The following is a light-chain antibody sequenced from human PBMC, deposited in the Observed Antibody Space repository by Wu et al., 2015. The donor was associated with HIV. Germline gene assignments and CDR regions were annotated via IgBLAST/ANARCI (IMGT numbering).Light chain of an antibody. V-gene: IGKV3-15*01. CDR2: GAS. CDR1: QSVGSN. CDR3: QQYNDWPRT. J-gene: IGKJ1*01. Sequence: EIVMTQSPATLSVSPGERATLSCWASQSVGSNLAWYQQKPGQAPRVLIYGASRRATGIPARFSGSGSGTEFTVTISSVQSEDFAVYYCQQYNDWPRTFGQGTRVEIK.